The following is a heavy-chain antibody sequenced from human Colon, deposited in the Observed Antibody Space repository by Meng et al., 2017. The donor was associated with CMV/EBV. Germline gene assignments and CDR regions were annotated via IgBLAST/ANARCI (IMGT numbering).Heavy chain of an antibody. J-gene: IGHJ4*02. CDR2: ILFDGSDA. V-gene: IGHV3-30*02. D-gene: IGHD3-10*01. CDR1: GFTFSNYA. CDR3: AKDMGRRAAYYGYCDS. Sequence: GESLKISCVASGFTFSNYAMHWVRQAPGKRPEWLTFILFDGSDAHYADSLGGRFTISRDDSKNTLYLQMNSLRLDDTAVYYCAKDMGRRAAYYGYCDSWGQGTRVTVSS.